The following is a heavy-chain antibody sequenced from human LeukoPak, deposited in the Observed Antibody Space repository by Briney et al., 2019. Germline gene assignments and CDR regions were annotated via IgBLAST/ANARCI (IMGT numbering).Heavy chain of an antibody. CDR2: ISYDGSNK. CDR1: GFTFSSYG. Sequence: GGSLRLSCAASGFTFSSYGMHWVRQAPGKGLEWVAVISYDGSNKYYADSVKGRFTISRDNSKNTLYLQMSSLRAEDTAVYYCARTDDYVWGSFRPSATHFDDWGQGTLVTVSS. D-gene: IGHD3-16*01. V-gene: IGHV3-30*03. CDR3: ARTDDYVWGSFRPSATHFDD. J-gene: IGHJ4*02.